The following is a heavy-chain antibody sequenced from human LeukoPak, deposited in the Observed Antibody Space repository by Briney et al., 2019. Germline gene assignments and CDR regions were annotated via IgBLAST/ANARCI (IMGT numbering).Heavy chain of an antibody. D-gene: IGHD1-26*01. V-gene: IGHV4-39*07. CDR3: ARTGIVGATVY. Sequence: SETLSLTCTVSGGSISSSSYYWGWIRQPPGKGLEWIGSIYHSGSTYYNPSLKSRVTISVDTSKNQFSLKLSSVTAADTAVYYCARTGIVGATVYWGQGTLVTVSS. J-gene: IGHJ4*02. CDR2: IYHSGST. CDR1: GGSISSSSYY.